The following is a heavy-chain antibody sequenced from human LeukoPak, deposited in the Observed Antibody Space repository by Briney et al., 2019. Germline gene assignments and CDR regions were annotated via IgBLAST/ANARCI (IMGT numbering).Heavy chain of an antibody. CDR1: GYSFTGYY. J-gene: IGHJ4*02. CDR3: ARGTSGYSYGSFDY. CDR2: INPNSGGT. D-gene: IGHD5-18*01. V-gene: IGHV1-2*04. Sequence: ASVKVSCKASGYSFTGYYIHWVRQAPGQGLEWMGWINPNSGGTNYAQKFQGWVTMTRDTSISTAYMELSRLRSDDTAVYYCARGTSGYSYGSFDYWGQGTLVTVSS.